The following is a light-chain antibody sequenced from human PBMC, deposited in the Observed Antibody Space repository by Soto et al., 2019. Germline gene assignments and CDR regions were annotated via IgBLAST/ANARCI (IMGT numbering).Light chain of an antibody. CDR3: QQSNNWPPLT. V-gene: IGKV3-15*01. CDR1: QSVSSN. CDR2: AAS. Sequence: EMVMTQSPATLSVSPGERATLSCRASQSVSSNLAWYQQKPGQAPRLLIYAASTRATGIPARFSGSGSGTEFTLTISSLQSEDFAIYYCQQSNNWPPLTFGGGTKVDIK. J-gene: IGKJ4*01.